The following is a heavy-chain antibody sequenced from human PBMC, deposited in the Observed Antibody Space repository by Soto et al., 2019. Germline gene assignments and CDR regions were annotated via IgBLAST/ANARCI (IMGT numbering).Heavy chain of an antibody. CDR1: GYTFNIHG. D-gene: IGHD3-22*01. CDR2: ISGYNGNT. CDR3: AREQYNYDSSGNGGTEFHC. Sequence: QVQLVQSGPEEKKPGASVKVSCKASGYTFNIHGISWVRQAPGQGLEWMGWISGYNGNTDYAQKLQGRVTLTTDTSTSTAYMELRSLRPDDTAVYYCAREQYNYDSSGNGGTEFHCSGQGTLVTVSS. V-gene: IGHV1-18*01. J-gene: IGHJ4*02.